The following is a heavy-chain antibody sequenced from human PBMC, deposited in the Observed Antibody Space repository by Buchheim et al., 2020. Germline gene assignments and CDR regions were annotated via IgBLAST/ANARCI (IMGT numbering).Heavy chain of an antibody. CDR3: AKADCNSASCYTVDY. Sequence: EVHLVESGGGVVQPGGSLRLSCAASGFTFDDYAMHWVRQAPGKSLEWVSLISGVDSSTKYADSVKGRFTISRDNSKNSLYLQMNSLRTEDTALYYCAKADCNSASCYTVDYWGQGTL. D-gene: IGHD2-2*02. CDR2: ISGVDSST. CDR1: GFTFDDYA. J-gene: IGHJ4*02. V-gene: IGHV3-43*02.